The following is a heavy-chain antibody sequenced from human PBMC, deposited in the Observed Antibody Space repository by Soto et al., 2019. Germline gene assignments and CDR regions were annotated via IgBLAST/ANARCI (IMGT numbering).Heavy chain of an antibody. D-gene: IGHD3-22*01. CDR3: AKDQYYYDSSGYYSPQY. J-gene: IGHJ4*02. V-gene: IGHV3-30*18. CDR1: GFTFGSYG. Sequence: PGGSLRLSCAASGFTFGSYGMHWVRQAPGKGLEWVAVISYDGSNKYYADSVKGRFTISRDNSKNTLYLKRNSLRAEDTAVYYCAKDQYYYDSSGYYSPQYWGQGTLVTVSS. CDR2: ISYDGSNK.